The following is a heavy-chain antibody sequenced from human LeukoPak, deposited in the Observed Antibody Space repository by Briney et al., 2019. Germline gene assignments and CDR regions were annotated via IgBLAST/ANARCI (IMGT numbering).Heavy chain of an antibody. J-gene: IGHJ4*02. CDR3: AKELRITMIVVVYHRSRYYFDY. CDR2: IRYDGSNK. Sequence: PGGSLRLSCAASGFTFSSYGMHWLRQAPGKGLEWVAFIRYDGSNKYYADSVKGRFTISRDNSKNTLYLQMNSLRAEDTAVYYCAKELRITMIVVVYHRSRYYFDYWGQGTLVTVSS. D-gene: IGHD3-22*01. V-gene: IGHV3-30*02. CDR1: GFTFSSYG.